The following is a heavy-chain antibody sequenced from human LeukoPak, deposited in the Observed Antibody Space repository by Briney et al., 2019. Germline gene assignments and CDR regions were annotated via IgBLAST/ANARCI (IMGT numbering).Heavy chain of an antibody. Sequence: ASVKVSCKASGYTFTSYDINWVRQATGQGLEWMGWMNPNSGNTGYAQKFQGRVTMTRNTSLSTAYMELSSLRSEDTAVYYCARLPRRITIFGVVKGSYYYMDVWGKGTTVTVSS. J-gene: IGHJ6*03. D-gene: IGHD3-3*01. CDR2: MNPNSGNT. CDR3: ARLPRRITIFGVVKGSYYYMDV. V-gene: IGHV1-8*01. CDR1: GYTFTSYD.